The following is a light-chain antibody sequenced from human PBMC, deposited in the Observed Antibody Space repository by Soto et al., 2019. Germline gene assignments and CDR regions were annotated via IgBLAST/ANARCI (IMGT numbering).Light chain of an antibody. Sequence: EVVMTQSPDTLSVSPGDGATLSCRASQNVHSDLAWYQQKPGQAPRLVIYDTSTRATDIPVRFTGGGSGTEFTLTIRSLKSEDFAVYYCQQYNNWQLTFGGGTKVEIK. J-gene: IGKJ4*01. CDR3: QQYNNWQLT. V-gene: IGKV3-15*01. CDR2: DTS. CDR1: QNVHSD.